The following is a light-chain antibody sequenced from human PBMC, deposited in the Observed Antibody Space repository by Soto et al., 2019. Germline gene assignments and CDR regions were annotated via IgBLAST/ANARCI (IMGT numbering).Light chain of an antibody. Sequence: QSALTQPASVSGSPGQSITFSCTGTSSDVGGYNYVCWYQQQHPGKAPKLIIYDVSNRPSGVSSRFSGSKSGNTASLTISGFLAEDEADYYSTPYTRDRTIVLGRGTKLTVL. CDR3: TPYTRDRTIV. V-gene: IGLV2-14*03. J-gene: IGLJ2*01. CDR2: DVS. CDR1: SSDVGGYNY.